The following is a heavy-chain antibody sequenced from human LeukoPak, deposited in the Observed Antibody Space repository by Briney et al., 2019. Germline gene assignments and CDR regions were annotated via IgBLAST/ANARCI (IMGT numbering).Heavy chain of an antibody. Sequence: GGSLRLSCAASGFTLSNYWMSWVRQAPGKGREWVANIKQDGSEKYYVDSMKGRFGISRDNAKNSLFLQMNSRRAEDTAVYYCARMSSSGYFLWGQGTLVTVSS. CDR1: GFTLSNYW. CDR2: IKQDGSEK. V-gene: IGHV3-7*01. D-gene: IGHD3-22*01. J-gene: IGHJ4*02. CDR3: ARMSSSGYFL.